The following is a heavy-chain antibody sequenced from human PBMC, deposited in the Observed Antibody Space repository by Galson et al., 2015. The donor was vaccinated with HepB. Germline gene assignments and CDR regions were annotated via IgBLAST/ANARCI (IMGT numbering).Heavy chain of an antibody. CDR1: GFAFNNAW. CDR3: TTDVYFSSYWSWLDP. Sequence: SLRLSCAASGFAFNNAWMNWVRQAPGKGLEWVGRIKSKTDGGTTEYAAPGKGRFTISRDDSRNTLYLQMHSLKTADTAVYYCTTDVYFSSYWSWLDPWGQGTLVTVSS. V-gene: IGHV3-15*01. CDR2: IKSKTDGGTT. J-gene: IGHJ5*02. D-gene: IGHD2-2*01.